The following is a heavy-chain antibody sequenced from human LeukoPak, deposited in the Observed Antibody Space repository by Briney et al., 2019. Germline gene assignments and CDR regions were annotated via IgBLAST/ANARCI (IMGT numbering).Heavy chain of an antibody. CDR2: IIPIFGTA. D-gene: IGHD3-10*01. CDR1: GGTFSSYA. J-gene: IGHJ4*02. V-gene: IGHV1-69*05. CDR3: ARDHGSGTYYFDY. Sequence: SVKVSCKASGGTFSSYAISWVRQAPGQGLEWMGGIIPIFGTANYAQKFQGRVTITTDESTSTAYMELSSLRSEDTAVYYCARDHGSGTYYFDYWGQGTLVTVSS.